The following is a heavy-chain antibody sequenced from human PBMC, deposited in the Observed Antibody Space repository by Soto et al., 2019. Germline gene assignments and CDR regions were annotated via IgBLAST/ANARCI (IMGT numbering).Heavy chain of an antibody. Sequence: QITLKESGPTPVKPTQTLTLTCTFSGFSLSTSGVGVGWIRQPPGKALEWLALIYWNDDKRYSPSLKSRLTITKDTSKNQVVLTMTNMDPVDTATYYCAHTGNSSSGGSRWFDPWGQGTLVTVSS. V-gene: IGHV2-5*01. CDR2: IYWNDDK. J-gene: IGHJ5*02. CDR1: GFSLSTSGVG. D-gene: IGHD6-6*01. CDR3: AHTGNSSSGGSRWFDP.